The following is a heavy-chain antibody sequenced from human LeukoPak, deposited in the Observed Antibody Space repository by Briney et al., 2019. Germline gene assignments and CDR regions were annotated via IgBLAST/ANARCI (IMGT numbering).Heavy chain of an antibody. J-gene: IGHJ6*03. V-gene: IGHV7-4-1*02. CDR3: ARAPIAVAGNYYYYYMDV. Sequence: ASVKVSCKASGYSLTSYALNWVRQAPGQGFEWMGWINTNTGNPTYAQGLTGRFVFSLDTSVSTAHLQISSLKAEDTAVYFCARAPIAVAGNYYYYYMDVWGKGTTVTVSS. CDR1: GYSLTSYA. D-gene: IGHD6-19*01. CDR2: INTNTGNP.